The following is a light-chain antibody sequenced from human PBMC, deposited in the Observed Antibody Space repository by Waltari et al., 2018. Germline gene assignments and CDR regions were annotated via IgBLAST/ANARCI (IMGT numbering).Light chain of an antibody. J-gene: IGLJ3*02. CDR1: SNNVGNQG. V-gene: IGLV10-54*04. Sequence: QAGLTQPPSVSKALRQTATLTCTGNSNNVGNQGAAWLQQHRGHPPKLLSYRNNNRPSGIPEYFTASRSGTTASLTITGLQPEDEADYYCSAWDSNLVAVVFGGGTKLTVL. CDR3: SAWDSNLVAVV. CDR2: RNN.